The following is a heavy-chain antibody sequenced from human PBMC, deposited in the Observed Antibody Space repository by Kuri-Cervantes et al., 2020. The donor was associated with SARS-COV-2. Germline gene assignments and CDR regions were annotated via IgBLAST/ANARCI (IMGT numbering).Heavy chain of an antibody. Sequence: ETLSLTCAASGFTFSSYSMNWVRQAPGKGLEWVSYISSSSSTIYYADSVKGRFTISRDNAKNMLYLYMNSLRADDTAVYYCARDSMTNRDFDYWGLGTLVTVSS. J-gene: IGHJ4*02. CDR1: GFTFSSYS. V-gene: IGHV3-48*01. CDR2: ISSSSSTI. D-gene: IGHD2-8*01. CDR3: ARDSMTNRDFDY.